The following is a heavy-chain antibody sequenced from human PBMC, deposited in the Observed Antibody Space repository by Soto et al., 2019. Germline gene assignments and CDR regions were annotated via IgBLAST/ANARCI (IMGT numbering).Heavy chain of an antibody. Sequence: GGSLRLSCAASGFTFSSYAMSWVRQAPGKGLEWVSAISGSDGSTYYADSVKGRFTISRDNSKNTLYLQMNSLRAEDTAVYYCAKGNCSSTSCYYYYYYGMDVWGQGTTVTVSS. CDR1: GFTFSSYA. D-gene: IGHD2-2*01. J-gene: IGHJ6*02. CDR3: AKGNCSSTSCYYYYYYGMDV. V-gene: IGHV3-23*01. CDR2: ISGSDGST.